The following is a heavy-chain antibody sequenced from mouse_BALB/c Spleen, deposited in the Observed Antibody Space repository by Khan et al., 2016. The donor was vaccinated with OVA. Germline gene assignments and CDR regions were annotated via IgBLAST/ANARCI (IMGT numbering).Heavy chain of an antibody. J-gene: IGHJ2*01. CDR2: IKYSGST. D-gene: IGHD1-1*01. CDR1: GYSITSDYA. Sequence: EVQLQESGPGLVKPSQSLSLTCTVTGYSITSDYAWNWIRQFPGNKLEWMGYIKYSGSTSYNPSLKSRISISRDTSKNQFFLPLNSVTTVDTATYYCARSGTISTVVVTDFDFWGQGTTLTVSS. V-gene: IGHV3-2*02. CDR3: ARSGTISTVVVTDFDF.